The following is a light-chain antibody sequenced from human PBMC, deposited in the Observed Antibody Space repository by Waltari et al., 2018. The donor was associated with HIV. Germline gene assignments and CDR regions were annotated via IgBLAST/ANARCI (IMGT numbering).Light chain of an antibody. J-gene: IGKJ3*01. CDR3: QHYNNSPPIT. V-gene: IGKV3-20*01. Sequence: DIVLTQPPGTLSLSPGERATLSCKASHKIGSDSLAWYHQKPGQSPRLLIINASIRATDIPDRFSGSGSGTDFTLTVSRLEPEDFALYYCQHYNNSPPITFGPGSKVDI. CDR2: NAS. CDR1: HKIGSDS.